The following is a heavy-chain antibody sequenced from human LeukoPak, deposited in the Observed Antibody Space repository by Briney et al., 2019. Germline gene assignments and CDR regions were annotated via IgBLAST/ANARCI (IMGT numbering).Heavy chain of an antibody. V-gene: IGHV4-4*07. J-gene: IGHJ6*03. CDR3: ARATYYYASSQNNYYYYMDV. CDR1: GGSISSYY. CDR2: IYTSGST. Sequence: PSETLSLTCTVSGGSISSYYWSWIRQPAGKGLEWIGRIYTSGSTNYNPSLKSRVTMSVDTSKNQFSLKLSSVTAADTAVYYCARATYYYASSQNNYYYYMDVWGKGTTVTVSS. D-gene: IGHD3-22*01.